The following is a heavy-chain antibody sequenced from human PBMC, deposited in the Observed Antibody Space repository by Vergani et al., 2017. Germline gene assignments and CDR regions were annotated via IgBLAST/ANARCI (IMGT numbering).Heavy chain of an antibody. J-gene: IGHJ3*02. CDR3: AKKKEKTGTRRGDAFDI. CDR1: GFTFSSYA. V-gene: IGHV3-30-3*01. D-gene: IGHD1-1*01. Sequence: QVQLVESGGGVVQPGRSLRLSCAASGFTFSSYAMHWVRQAPGKGLEWVAVISYDGSNKYYADSVKGRFTISRDNAKNSLYLQMNSLRAEDTALYYCAKKKEKTGTRRGDAFDIWGQGTMVTVSS. CDR2: ISYDGSNK.